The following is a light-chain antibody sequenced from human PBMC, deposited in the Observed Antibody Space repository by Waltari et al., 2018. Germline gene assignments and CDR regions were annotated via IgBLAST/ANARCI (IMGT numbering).Light chain of an antibody. CDR1: QGISKF. J-gene: IGKJ2*01. Sequence: DIQMTQSPSSLSASVGDRVTITCQACQGISKFVNWYQHKAGKAPKLLIHDATRLEVGVPSRFTGSGSGTDFTFIVSSLQPEDIATYYCQQFDSVPYTFGQGTKLEI. CDR2: DAT. CDR3: QQFDSVPYT. V-gene: IGKV1-33*01.